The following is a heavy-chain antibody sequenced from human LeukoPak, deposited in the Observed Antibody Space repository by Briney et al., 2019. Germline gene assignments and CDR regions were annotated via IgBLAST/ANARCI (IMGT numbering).Heavy chain of an antibody. J-gene: IGHJ2*01. CDR1: GYTLTELS. Sequence: ASVKVSCKVSGYTLTELSMHWVRQAPGKGLEWMGGFDPEDGETIYAQKFQSRVTMTEDTSTDTAYMELSSLRSEDTAVYYCATASSNIVLMVYRYFDLWGRGTLVTVSS. D-gene: IGHD2-8*01. CDR3: ATASSNIVLMVYRYFDL. V-gene: IGHV1-24*01. CDR2: FDPEDGET.